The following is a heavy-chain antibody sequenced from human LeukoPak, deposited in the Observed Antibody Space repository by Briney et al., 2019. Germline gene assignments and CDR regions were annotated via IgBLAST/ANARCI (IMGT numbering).Heavy chain of an antibody. Sequence: SETLSLTCAVSGGSISSGGYSWSWIRQPPGKGLEWIGYIYYSGSTYYNPSLKSRVTISVDTSKNQFSLKLSSVTAADTAVYYCARGGGYYDKTDYWGQGTLVTVSS. CDR3: ARGGGYYDKTDY. D-gene: IGHD3-22*01. CDR2: IYYSGST. CDR1: GGSISSGGYS. V-gene: IGHV4-30-4*07. J-gene: IGHJ4*02.